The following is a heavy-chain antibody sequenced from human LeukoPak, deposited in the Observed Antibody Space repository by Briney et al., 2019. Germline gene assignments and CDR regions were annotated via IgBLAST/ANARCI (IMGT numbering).Heavy chain of an antibody. CDR1: GFTFSSYG. J-gene: IGHJ3*02. Sequence: PGRSLRLSCAASGFTFSSYGMHWVRQAPGKGLEWVAVISYDGSNKYYADSVKGRFTISRDNFKNTLYLQMNSLRAEDTAVYYCAKDSGQWLPHDAFDIWGQGTMVTVSS. CDR2: ISYDGSNK. CDR3: AKDSGQWLPHDAFDI. V-gene: IGHV3-30*18. D-gene: IGHD6-19*01.